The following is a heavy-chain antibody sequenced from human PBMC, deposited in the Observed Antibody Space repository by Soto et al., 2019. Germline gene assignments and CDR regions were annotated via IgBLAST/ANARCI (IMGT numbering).Heavy chain of an antibody. V-gene: IGHV3-7*01. CDR3: AREAIFGVVKVYYYYGMDV. CDR1: GFTFSSEW. CDR2: IKQDGSEK. Sequence: GGSLRLFCAASGFTFSSEWMSWVRQARGKGLEWVANIKQDGSEKYYGDSVKGRFTISRDNAKNSLYLQMNTLRAEDTAVYYCAREAIFGVVKVYYYYGMDVWGQGTTVTVSS. D-gene: IGHD3-3*01. J-gene: IGHJ6*02.